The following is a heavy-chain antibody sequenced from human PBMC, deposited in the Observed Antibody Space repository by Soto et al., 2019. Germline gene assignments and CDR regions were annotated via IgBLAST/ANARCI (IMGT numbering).Heavy chain of an antibody. CDR2: IKQDGSEK. J-gene: IGHJ6*02. D-gene: IGHD6-19*01. V-gene: IGHV3-7*01. Sequence: GGSLRLSCAASGFTFSSYWMSWVRQAPGKGLEWVANIKQDGSEKYYVDSVKGRFTISRGNAKNSLYLQMNSLRAEDTAVYYCASEGAYSSGWYYYYYGMDVWGQGTTVTVSS. CDR3: ASEGAYSSGWYYYYYGMDV. CDR1: GFTFSSYW.